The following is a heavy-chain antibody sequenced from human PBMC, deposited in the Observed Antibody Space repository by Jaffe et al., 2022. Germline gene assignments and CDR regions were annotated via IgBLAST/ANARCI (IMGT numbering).Heavy chain of an antibody. CDR2: IYTSGST. CDR3: ARYPTYGDYRSDAFDI. Sequence: QVQLQESGPGLVKPSQTLSLTCTVSGGSISSGSYYWSWIRQPAGKGLEWIGRIYTSGSTNYNPSLKSRVTISVDTSKNQFSLKLSSVTAADTAVYYCARYPTYGDYRSDAFDIWGQGTMVTVSS. V-gene: IGHV4-61*02. D-gene: IGHD4-17*01. J-gene: IGHJ3*02. CDR1: GGSISSGSYY.